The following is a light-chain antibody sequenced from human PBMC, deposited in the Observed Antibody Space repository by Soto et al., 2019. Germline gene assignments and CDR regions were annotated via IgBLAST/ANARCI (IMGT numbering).Light chain of an antibody. CDR3: SSYTSSSTGV. Sequence: QSVLTQPASVSGSPGQSITISCTGTSSVVGGYNYVSWYQQHPGKAPKLMIYDVSNRPSGVSNRFSGSKSGNTASLTISGPQAEDEADYYCSSYTSSSTGVFGTGTKVTVL. CDR2: DVS. CDR1: SSVVGGYNY. V-gene: IGLV2-14*01. J-gene: IGLJ1*01.